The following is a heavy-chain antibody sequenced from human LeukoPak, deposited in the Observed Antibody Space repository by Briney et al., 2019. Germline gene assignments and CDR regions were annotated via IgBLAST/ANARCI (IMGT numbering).Heavy chain of an antibody. CDR1: GGSFSGYY. CDR3: ARGLGIAAARWFDP. J-gene: IGHJ5*02. V-gene: IGHV4-34*01. CDR2: TNHSGST. D-gene: IGHD6-13*01. Sequence: PSETLSLTCAVYGGSFSGYYWSWIRQPPGKGLEWIGETNHSGSTNYNPSLKSRVTISVDTSKNQFSLKLSSVTAADTAVYYCARGLGIAAARWFDPWGQGTLVTVSS.